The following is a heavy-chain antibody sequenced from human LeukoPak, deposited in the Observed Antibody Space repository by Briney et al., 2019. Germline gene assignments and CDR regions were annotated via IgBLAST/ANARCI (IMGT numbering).Heavy chain of an antibody. V-gene: IGHV4-39*01. D-gene: IGHD1-26*01. J-gene: IGHJ4*02. CDR2: IYYTGST. Sequence: SETLSLTSSVSGASISGGTYYWGWIRQPPGKGLEWIGSIYYTGSTYDNPSLKSRVTISVDTSKNQFSLKLSSVTAADTAVYYCARRGGSGRAFDYWGQGTLVTVSS. CDR3: ARRGGSGRAFDY. CDR1: GASISGGTYY.